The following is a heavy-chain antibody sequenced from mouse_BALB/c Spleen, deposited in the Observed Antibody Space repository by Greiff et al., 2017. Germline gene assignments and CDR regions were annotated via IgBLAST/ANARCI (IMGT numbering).Heavy chain of an antibody. CDR1: GYSITSDYA. CDR2: ISYSGST. Sequence: EVKLLESGPGLVKPSQSLSLTCTVTGYSITSDYAWNWIRQFPGNKLEWMGYISYSGSTSYNPSLKSRISITRDTSKNQFFLQLNSVTTEDTATYYCARSRLAWFAYWGQGTLVTVSA. CDR3: ARSRLAWFAY. V-gene: IGHV3-2*02. D-gene: IGHD1-2*01. J-gene: IGHJ3*01.